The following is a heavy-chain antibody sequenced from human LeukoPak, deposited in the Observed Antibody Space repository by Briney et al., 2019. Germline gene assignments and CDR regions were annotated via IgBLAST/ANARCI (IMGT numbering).Heavy chain of an antibody. CDR3: TRATIFGVVVHYYYMDV. V-gene: IGHV1-46*03. D-gene: IGHD3-3*01. CDR2: LNPSGGST. Sequence: ASVKISCKASGYTFTSYYIHWVRQAPGQGLEWMGILNPSGGSTSYAQKFQGRVTMTRDTSTSTVYMELSSLRFDDTAVYYCTRATIFGVVVHYYYMDVWGKGTTVTVYS. J-gene: IGHJ6*03. CDR1: GYTFTSYY.